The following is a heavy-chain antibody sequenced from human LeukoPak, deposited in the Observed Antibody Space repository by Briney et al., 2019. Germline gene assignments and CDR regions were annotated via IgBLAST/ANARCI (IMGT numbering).Heavy chain of an antibody. CDR2: INIDGSTT. D-gene: IGHD2-2*01. Sequence: GGSLRLSCAASGFTFSSYWMHWVRQAPGKGLVWVSRINIDGSTTSYADSAKGRFTTSRDNAKNTLYLQMNSLRADDTAVYYCARDLALCSSASCYYNWFDPWGQGTLVTVSS. V-gene: IGHV3-74*01. CDR1: GFTFSSYW. J-gene: IGHJ5*02. CDR3: ARDLALCSSASCYYNWFDP.